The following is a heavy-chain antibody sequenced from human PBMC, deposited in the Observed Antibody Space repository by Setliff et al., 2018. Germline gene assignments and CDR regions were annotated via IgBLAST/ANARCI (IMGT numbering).Heavy chain of an antibody. CDR3: ARPGGGWRSFDI. J-gene: IGHJ3*02. V-gene: IGHV3-21*06. Sequence: GGSLRLSCAASGFTFSSYWMHWVRQAPGKGLEWVSAISGSGDSTYYADSVKGRFTISRDKHLLYLQMNSLRAEDTAVYYCARPGGGWRSFDIWGQGTVVTVSS. D-gene: IGHD2-15*01. CDR2: ISGSGDST. CDR1: GFTFSSYW.